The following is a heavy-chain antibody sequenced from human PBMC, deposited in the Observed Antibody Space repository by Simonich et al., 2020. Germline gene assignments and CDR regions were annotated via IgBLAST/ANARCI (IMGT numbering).Heavy chain of an antibody. CDR2: INHSGST. D-gene: IGHD6-13*01. Sequence: QVQLQQWGAGLLKPSETLSLTCAVYGGSFSGYYWSWIRQPPGKGLGWIGEINHSGSTNYNPSLKSRVTISVDTSKNQFSRKLSSVTAADTDVYYCARGLRVAAAGTAFQHWGQGTLVTVSS. CDR1: GGSFSGYY. J-gene: IGHJ1*01. CDR3: ARGLRVAAAGTAFQH. V-gene: IGHV4-34*01.